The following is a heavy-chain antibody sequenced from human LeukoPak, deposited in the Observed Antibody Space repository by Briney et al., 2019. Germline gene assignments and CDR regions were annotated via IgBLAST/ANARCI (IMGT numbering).Heavy chain of an antibody. D-gene: IGHD2-15*01. CDR1: GFTFSSYA. J-gene: IGHJ4*02. V-gene: IGHV3-23*01. CDR2: ISGSGGST. Sequence: GGSLRLSCAASGFTFSSYAMSWVRQAPGKGLEWVSAISGSGGSTYYAGSVKGRFTISRDNSKNTLYLQMNSLRAEDTAVYYCASPNRIVVVVAAPPLDYWGQGTLVTVSS. CDR3: ASPNRIVVVVAAPPLDY.